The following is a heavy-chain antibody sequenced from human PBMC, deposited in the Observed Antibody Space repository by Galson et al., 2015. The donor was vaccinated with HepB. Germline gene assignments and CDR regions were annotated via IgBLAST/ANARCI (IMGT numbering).Heavy chain of an antibody. D-gene: IGHD3-10*01. V-gene: IGHV1-69*13. Sequence: SVKVSCKASGGTFSSYSITWVRQAPGQGLEWMGGIIPIFGTASYAQKFQGRVTITADESTSTAYMELSSLRSEDTAVYYCARGFYGSGSYRYYFDYWGQGTLVTVSS. CDR3: ARGFYGSGSYRYYFDY. CDR1: GGTFSSYS. CDR2: IIPIFGTA. J-gene: IGHJ4*02.